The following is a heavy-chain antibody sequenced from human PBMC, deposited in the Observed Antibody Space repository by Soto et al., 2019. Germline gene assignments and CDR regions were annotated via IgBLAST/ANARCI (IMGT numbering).Heavy chain of an antibody. J-gene: IGHJ6*02. CDR1: GFTFSSYW. CDR2: IKEDGSEK. D-gene: IGHD2-2*01. Sequence: GSLRLSCAASGFTFSSYWMSWVRQAPGKGLEWVANIKEDGSEKYYVDSVKGRFTISRDNAKNTLYLQMNSLRAEDTAVYYCARDLYQLPTMKYYYYGMDVWGQGTPVTVSS. CDR3: ARDLYQLPTMKYYYYGMDV. V-gene: IGHV3-7*03.